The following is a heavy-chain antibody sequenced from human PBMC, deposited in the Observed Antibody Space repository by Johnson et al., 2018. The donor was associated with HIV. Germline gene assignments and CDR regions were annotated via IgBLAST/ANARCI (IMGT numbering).Heavy chain of an antibody. D-gene: IGHD6-19*01. Sequence: VQLVESGGGLVQPGGSLRLSCAASGFTVSSNYMSWVRQAPGKGLEWVSVIYSGGSTYYADSVKCRFTISRDNSKNTPYLQMNSLRPEDTSVYYCARGRPSGWPNAFDIWGQGTMVTVSS. CDR1: GFTVSSNY. V-gene: IGHV3-66*02. CDR2: IYSGGST. CDR3: ARGRPSGWPNAFDI. J-gene: IGHJ3*02.